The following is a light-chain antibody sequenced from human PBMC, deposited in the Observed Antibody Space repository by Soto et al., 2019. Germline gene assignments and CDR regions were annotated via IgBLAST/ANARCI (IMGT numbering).Light chain of an antibody. Sequence: EIVLTQSPATLSLSPGERATLSCRASQSVSSYLAWYQQKPGQAPRXLMYEASSRATDISDRFTGSGSGTDLTLNITSLEPEDFEVYYCQQYGSSPRTFGQGTKVDIK. V-gene: IGKV3-20*01. CDR3: QQYGSSPRT. CDR1: QSVSSY. CDR2: EAS. J-gene: IGKJ1*01.